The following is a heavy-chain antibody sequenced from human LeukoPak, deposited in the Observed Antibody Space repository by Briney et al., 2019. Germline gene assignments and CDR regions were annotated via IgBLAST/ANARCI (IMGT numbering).Heavy chain of an antibody. V-gene: IGHV4-34*01. J-gene: IGHJ4*02. CDR1: GGSFSGYY. CDR3: ARGLTYSSSWYGY. CDR2: INHSGST. Sequence: SETLSLTCAVYGGSFSGYYWSWIRQPPGKGLEWIGEINHSGSTNYNPSLKSRVTISVDTSKSQFSLKLSSVTAADTAVYYCARGLTYSSSWYGYWGQGTLVTVSS. D-gene: IGHD6-13*01.